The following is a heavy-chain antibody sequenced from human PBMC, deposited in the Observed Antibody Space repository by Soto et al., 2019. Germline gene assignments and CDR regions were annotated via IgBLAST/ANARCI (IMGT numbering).Heavy chain of an antibody. Sequence: GASVKVSCKASGYTFTSYAMHWVRQAPGQRLEWMGWINAGNGNTKYSQKFQGRVTITRDTSASTAYMELGSLRSEDTAVYYCARDRNYYDSSGYPYNWFDPWGQGTLVTVSS. CDR3: ARDRNYYDSSGYPYNWFDP. V-gene: IGHV1-3*01. CDR1: GYTFTSYA. J-gene: IGHJ5*02. D-gene: IGHD3-22*01. CDR2: INAGNGNT.